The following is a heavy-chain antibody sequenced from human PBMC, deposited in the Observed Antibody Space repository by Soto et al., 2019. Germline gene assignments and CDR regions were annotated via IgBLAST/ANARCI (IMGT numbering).Heavy chain of an antibody. D-gene: IGHD4-17*01. V-gene: IGHV4-30-4*01. CDR3: ARAASGESHGPTHWFDP. Sequence: SETLSLTCTVSGGSISSGDYYWSWIRQPPGKGLEWIGYIYYSGSTYYNPSLKSRVTISVDTSKNQFSLKLSSVTAADTAVYYCARAASGESHGPTHWFDPWGQGNLLTVSS. CDR2: IYYSGST. J-gene: IGHJ5*02. CDR1: GGSISSGDYY.